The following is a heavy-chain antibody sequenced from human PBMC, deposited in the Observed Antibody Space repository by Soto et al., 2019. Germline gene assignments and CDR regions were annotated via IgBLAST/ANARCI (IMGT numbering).Heavy chain of an antibody. J-gene: IGHJ6*02. V-gene: IGHV3-30-3*01. CDR3: ARGPGRVTTFDGLDV. CDR1: GFTFSHYP. D-gene: IGHD4-17*01. Sequence: QVQLVESGGGVVHPGRSLRLSCAASGFTFSHYPMHWVRQAPGKGLEWVAVISFDGSTRYYADSVKGRFTISRDNSKNPLYLQMNSLRAEDTAMYYCARGPGRVTTFDGLDVWGQGTTVTVSS. CDR2: ISFDGSTR.